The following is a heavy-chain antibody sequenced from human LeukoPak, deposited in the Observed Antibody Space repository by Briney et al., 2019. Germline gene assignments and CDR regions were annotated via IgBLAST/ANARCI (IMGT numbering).Heavy chain of an antibody. CDR1: GFTFSSYG. CDR2: ISYDGSNK. CDR3: AKDSSYWNYASHY. D-gene: IGHD1-7*01. V-gene: IGHV3-30*18. Sequence: GGSLRLSCAASGFTFSSYGMHWVRQAPGKGLEWVAVISYDGSNKYYADSVKGRFTISRDNSKNTLYLQMNSLRAEDTAVYYCAKDSSYWNYASHYWGQGTLVTVSS. J-gene: IGHJ4*02.